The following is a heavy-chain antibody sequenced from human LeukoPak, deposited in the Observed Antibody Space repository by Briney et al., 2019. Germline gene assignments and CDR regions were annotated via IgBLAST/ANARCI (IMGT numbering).Heavy chain of an antibody. CDR2: ISGDGRNI. V-gene: IGHV3-74*01. D-gene: IGHD3-22*01. CDR3: AREIEGGGYFDL. CDR1: GFTFSSYW. Sequence: GGSLRLSCVASGFTFSSYWMHWVRQDPRKGLVWVSRISGDGRNINYADSVKGRFTISRDNAKNSLFLQMDSLRADDTAVYYCAREIEGGGYFDLWGRGTLVTVSS. J-gene: IGHJ2*01.